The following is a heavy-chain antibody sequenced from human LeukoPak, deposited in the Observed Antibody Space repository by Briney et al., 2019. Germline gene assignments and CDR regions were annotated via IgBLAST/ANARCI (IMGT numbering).Heavy chain of an antibody. J-gene: IGHJ6*02. D-gene: IGHD4-11*01. CDR2: IYPGDSDT. CDR3: ARQTTVTKYYYYGMDV. V-gene: IGHV5-51*01. Sequence: GESLKISCKGSGYSFTSYWIGWVRQMPGKGLEWRGIIYPGDSDTRYSPSFQGQVTISADKSISTAYLQWSSLKASDTAMYYCARQTTVTKYYYYGMDVWGQGTTVTVSS. CDR1: GYSFTSYW.